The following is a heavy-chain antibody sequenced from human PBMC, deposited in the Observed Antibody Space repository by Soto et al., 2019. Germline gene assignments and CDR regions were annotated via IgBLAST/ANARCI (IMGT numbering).Heavy chain of an antibody. J-gene: IGHJ4*02. CDR1: GGSLSGYY. CDR3: ARTLWIPFDY. V-gene: IGHV4-34*01. D-gene: IGHD5-12*01. CDR2: INHSGST. Sequence: TLSLTCAVYGGSLSGYYWSWIRQPPGKGLEWIGEINHSGSTNYNPSLKSRVTISVDTSKNQFSLKLSSVTAADTAVYYCARTLWIPFDYWGQGTLVTVSS.